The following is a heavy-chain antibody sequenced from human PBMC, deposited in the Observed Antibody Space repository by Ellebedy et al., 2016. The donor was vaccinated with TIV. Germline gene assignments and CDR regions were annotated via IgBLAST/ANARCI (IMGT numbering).Heavy chain of an antibody. CDR3: ARASAVAAPLPDP. CDR2: INPSGGST. V-gene: IGHV1-46*01. D-gene: IGHD6-19*01. J-gene: IGHJ5*02. Sequence: ASVKVSXXASGYTFTSYYMHWVRQAPGQGLEWMGIINPSGGSTSYAQKFQGRVTMTRDTSTSTVYMELSSLRSEDTAVYYCARASAVAAPLPDPWGQGTLVTVSS. CDR1: GYTFTSYY.